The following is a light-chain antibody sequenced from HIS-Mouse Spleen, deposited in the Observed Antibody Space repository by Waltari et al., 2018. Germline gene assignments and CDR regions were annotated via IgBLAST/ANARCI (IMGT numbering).Light chain of an antibody. CDR3: CSYAGSYTYVV. Sequence: QSALTQPRSVSGSPGQSVPISCTGTSRDGGGYNYVSWYQQHPGKAPKLTIYDVSKRPSGVPDRFSGSKSGNTASLTISGLQAEDEADYYCCSYAGSYTYVVFGGGTKLTVL. J-gene: IGLJ2*01. V-gene: IGLV2-11*01. CDR2: DVS. CDR1: SRDGGGYNY.